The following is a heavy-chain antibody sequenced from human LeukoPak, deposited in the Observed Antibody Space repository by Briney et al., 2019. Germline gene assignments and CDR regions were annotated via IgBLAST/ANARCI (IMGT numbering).Heavy chain of an antibody. CDR3: ARGYNKVDY. V-gene: IGHV4-59*08. D-gene: IGHD5-24*01. Sequence: SETLSLTCSVSGGSISSYYWSWIRQPPGRGLEWIGYINYSGSTNYNPSLKSRVTISVDTSKNQFSLRLSSVTAADTAVYYCARGYNKVDYWGQGTLVTVSS. CDR2: INYSGST. CDR1: GGSISSYY. J-gene: IGHJ4*02.